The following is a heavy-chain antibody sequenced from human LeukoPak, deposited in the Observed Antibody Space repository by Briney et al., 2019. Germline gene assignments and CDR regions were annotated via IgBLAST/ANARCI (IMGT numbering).Heavy chain of an antibody. CDR2: IYNSGST. V-gene: IGHV4-39*01. J-gene: IGHJ4*02. D-gene: IGHD1-26*01. Sequence: SETLSLTCSVSGGSISSSTYYWGWIRQPPGKGLEWIGNIYNSGSTYYNPSLKSRVTISVDTSKNQFSLKLSSVTAADTAVYYCARQGSGNYLSPVNYWGQGTLVTVSS. CDR3: ARQGSGNYLSPVNY. CDR1: GGSISSSTYY.